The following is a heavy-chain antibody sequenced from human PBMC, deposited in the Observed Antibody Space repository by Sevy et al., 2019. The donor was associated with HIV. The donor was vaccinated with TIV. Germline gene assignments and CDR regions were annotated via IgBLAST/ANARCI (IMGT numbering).Heavy chain of an antibody. J-gene: IGHJ3*02. CDR2: ISAYNGNT. Sequence: ASVKVSCKASGYTFTSYGISWVRQAPGQGLEWMGWISAYNGNTNYAQKLQGRVTMTTDTSTSPAYMELRSLGSDDTAVYYCAILPRRNSAHCFDIWGQGTMVTVSS. D-gene: IGHD5-18*01. CDR1: GYTFTSYG. V-gene: IGHV1-18*01. CDR3: AILPRRNSAHCFDI.